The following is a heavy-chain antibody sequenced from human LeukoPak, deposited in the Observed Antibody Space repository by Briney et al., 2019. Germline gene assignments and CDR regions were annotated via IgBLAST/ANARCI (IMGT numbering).Heavy chain of an antibody. CDR2: IIPILGIA. CDR1: GGTFSSYA. Sequence: ASVKVSCKASGGTFSSYAISWVRQAPGQGLEWMGRIIPILGIANYAQKFQGRVTITADKSTSTAYMELSSLRSEDTAVYYCARGLFYYDSSGHYFDYWGQGTLVTVSS. CDR3: ARGLFYYDSSGHYFDY. J-gene: IGHJ4*02. D-gene: IGHD3-22*01. V-gene: IGHV1-69*04.